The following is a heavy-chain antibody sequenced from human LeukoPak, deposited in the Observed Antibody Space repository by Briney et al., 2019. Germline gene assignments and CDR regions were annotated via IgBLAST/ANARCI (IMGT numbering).Heavy chain of an antibody. V-gene: IGHV4-34*01. CDR3: AGVYGDYGVY. CDR1: GGPFSGYY. D-gene: IGHD4-17*01. J-gene: IGHJ4*02. CDR2: INHSGST. Sequence: PSETLSLTCAVYGGPFSGYYWSWIRQPPGKGLEWIGEINHSGSTNYNPSLKSRVTISVDTSKNQFSLKLSSVTAADTAVYYCAGVYGDYGVYWGQGTLVTVSS.